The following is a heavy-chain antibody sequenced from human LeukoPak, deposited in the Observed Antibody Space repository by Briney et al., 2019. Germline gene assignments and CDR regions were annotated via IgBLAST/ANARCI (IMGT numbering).Heavy chain of an antibody. Sequence: GGSLRLSCAASGFTFSSYAMFWVRQPPGKGLEWVSYIGPDGSTTYYADSVKGRFAISRDNAKNSVFLQMNSLTVEDTAVYYCARARDLTHWGQGTQVTVSS. CDR2: IGPDGSTT. V-gene: IGHV3-48*03. J-gene: IGHJ4*02. CDR1: GFTFSSYA. CDR3: ARARDLTH.